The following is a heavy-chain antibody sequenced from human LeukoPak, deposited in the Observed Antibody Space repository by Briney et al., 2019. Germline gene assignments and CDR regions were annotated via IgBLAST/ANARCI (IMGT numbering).Heavy chain of an antibody. J-gene: IGHJ4*02. CDR2: IYANGST. CDR3: ARDDSGSYYFDY. V-gene: IGHV4-61*02. CDR1: GGSISSGSYY. Sequence: SETLSLTCTVSGGSISSGSYYWSWIRQPAGKGLEWIGRIYANGSTNYNPSLKSRVTISVDTSKNQFSLKLSSVTAADTAVYYCARDDSGSYYFDYWGQGTLVTVSS. D-gene: IGHD1-26*01.